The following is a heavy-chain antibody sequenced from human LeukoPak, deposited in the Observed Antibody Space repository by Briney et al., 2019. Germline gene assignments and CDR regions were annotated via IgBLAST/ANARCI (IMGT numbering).Heavy chain of an antibody. V-gene: IGHV1-18*01. Sequence: ASVTVSCKASGYTFTSYGISWVRQAPGQGLEWMGWISAYNGNTNYAQKLQGRVTMTTDTSTSTAYMELSSLRSEDTAVYYCARGYCSGGSCYPFDYWGQGTLVTVSS. J-gene: IGHJ4*02. CDR1: GYTFTSYG. CDR3: ARGYCSGGSCYPFDY. CDR2: ISAYNGNT. D-gene: IGHD2-15*01.